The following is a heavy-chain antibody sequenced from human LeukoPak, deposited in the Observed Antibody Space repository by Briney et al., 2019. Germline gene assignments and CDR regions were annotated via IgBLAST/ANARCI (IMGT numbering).Heavy chain of an antibody. Sequence: ASVKVSCKASGGTFSSYAISWVRQAPGQGLEWMGGIIPIFGTANYAQKFQGRVTITADESTSTAYMELSSLRSEDTAVYYCARYLDYGGYRDFDYWGQGTLVTVSS. D-gene: IGHD4-17*01. V-gene: IGHV1-69*13. CDR1: GGTFSSYA. CDR3: ARYLDYGGYRDFDY. CDR2: IIPIFGTA. J-gene: IGHJ4*02.